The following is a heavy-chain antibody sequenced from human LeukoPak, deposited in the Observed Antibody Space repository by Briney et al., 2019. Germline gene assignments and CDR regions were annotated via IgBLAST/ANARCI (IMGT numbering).Heavy chain of an antibody. CDR2: MNPTSGNT. CDR3: ARGSIVGATFDYFDY. V-gene: IGHV1-8*01. Sequence: GASVKVSCKASGYTFTDYDINWVRQASGQGLEWMGWMNPTSGNTGYAQKFQGRVTMTRDTSESTAYMELSSLRSEDTAVYYCARGSIVGATFDYFDYWGQGTLVTVSS. D-gene: IGHD1-26*01. CDR1: GYTFTDYD. J-gene: IGHJ4*02.